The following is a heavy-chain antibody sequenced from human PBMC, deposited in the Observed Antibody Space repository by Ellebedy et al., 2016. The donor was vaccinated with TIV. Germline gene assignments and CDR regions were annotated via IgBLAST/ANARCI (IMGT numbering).Heavy chain of an antibody. Sequence: SETLSLTCAVHGGSFSEYYWSWIRQSPGMGLQWIGEIHLSGTTYYNPSHMSRVTISVDTSKNQFSLRLSSVTAADTAMYFCARGSDMYKSGNLWGQGTLVTVFS. CDR1: GGSFSEYY. D-gene: IGHD1-1*01. CDR2: IHLSGTT. J-gene: IGHJ5*02. V-gene: IGHV4-34*01. CDR3: ARGSDMYKSGNL.